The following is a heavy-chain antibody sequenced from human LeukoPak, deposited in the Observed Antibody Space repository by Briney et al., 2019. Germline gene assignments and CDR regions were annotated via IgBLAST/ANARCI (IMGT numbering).Heavy chain of an antibody. Sequence: ASVKVSCKASGYTFTSYYMHWVRQAPGQGREWMGWINPNSGGTNYAQKLQSRVTMTRETSIGTAYMELSRLRSDDTSVYYCARGAQRWLVGDYMDVWGKGTTVTVSS. V-gene: IGHV1-2*02. D-gene: IGHD5-18*01. CDR3: ARGAQRWLVGDYMDV. CDR2: INPNSGGT. CDR1: GYTFTSYY. J-gene: IGHJ6*03.